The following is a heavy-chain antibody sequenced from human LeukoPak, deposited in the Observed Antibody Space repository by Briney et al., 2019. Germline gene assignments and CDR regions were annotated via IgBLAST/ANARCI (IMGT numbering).Heavy chain of an antibody. J-gene: IGHJ4*02. CDR1: GYPISSGYY. D-gene: IGHD1-26*01. V-gene: IGHV4-38-2*01. Sequence: ASETLSLTCAVSGYPISSGYYWGWIRQPPGKGLEWIGSIYHSGSTYYNPSLKSRVTISVDTSKNQFSLKLSSVTAADTAVYYCARHVSGSYHLPFDYWGQGTLVTVSS. CDR2: IYHSGST. CDR3: ARHVSGSYHLPFDY.